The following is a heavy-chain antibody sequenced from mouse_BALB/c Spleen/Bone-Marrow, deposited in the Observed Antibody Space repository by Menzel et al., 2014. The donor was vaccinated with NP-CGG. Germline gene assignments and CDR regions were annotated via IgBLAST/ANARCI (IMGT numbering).Heavy chain of an antibody. J-gene: IGHJ2*01. D-gene: IGHD2-1*01. Sequence: QVQLQQSGAELVRPGSSVKISCTASGYTFSNFWMNWVKQRPGQGLEWIGQIHPGDGDTNNNGKFKGKATLTTDKSSSTAYIHLSSLSSGDAAVYACARVYYGKLDYWGQGTTLTVSS. CDR1: GYTFSNFW. CDR2: IHPGDGDT. V-gene: IGHV1-80*01. CDR3: ARVYYGKLDY.